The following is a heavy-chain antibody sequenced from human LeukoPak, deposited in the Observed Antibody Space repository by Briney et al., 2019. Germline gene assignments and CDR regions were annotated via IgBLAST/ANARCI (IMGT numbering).Heavy chain of an antibody. CDR3: TTDLIVATSSDY. D-gene: IGHD5-12*01. Sequence: GGSLRLSCAASGFTFSNAWMSWVRQAPGKGLEWVGRIKSKTDGGTTDYAAPVKGRFTISRDDSKNTLCLQMNSLKTEDTAVYYCTTDLIVATSSDYWGQGTLVTVSS. V-gene: IGHV3-15*01. CDR2: IKSKTDGGTT. CDR1: GFTFSNAW. J-gene: IGHJ4*02.